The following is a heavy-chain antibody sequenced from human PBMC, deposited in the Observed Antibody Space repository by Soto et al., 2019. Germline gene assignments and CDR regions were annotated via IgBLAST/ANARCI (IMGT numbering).Heavy chain of an antibody. CDR1: GYSFTIYW. Sequence: PGESMKISCKGSGYSFTIYWISWVRQMPGKGLEWMGRIDPSDSYINYSPSFQGHVTISADKSISTAYLQWSSLKASDTAMYYYARHGPVGTYGMDVWGQGTMVTVSS. CDR2: IDPSDSYI. D-gene: IGHD3-10*01. V-gene: IGHV5-10-1*01. CDR3: ARHGPVGTYGMDV. J-gene: IGHJ6*02.